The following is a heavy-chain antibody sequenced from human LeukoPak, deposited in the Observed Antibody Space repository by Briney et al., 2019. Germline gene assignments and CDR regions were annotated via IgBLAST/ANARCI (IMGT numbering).Heavy chain of an antibody. CDR1: GFTFSNAW. J-gene: IGHJ4*02. Sequence: PGGSLRLYCAASGFTFSNAWMSWVRQAPGKGLDWVGRIKSKTYGGTTDYAAPVKGRFTISRDDSKNTLYLQMNSLKTEDTAVYYCTTALWFGEPDDYWGQGTLVTVSS. CDR2: IKSKTYGGTT. D-gene: IGHD3-10*01. V-gene: IGHV3-15*01. CDR3: TTALWFGEPDDY.